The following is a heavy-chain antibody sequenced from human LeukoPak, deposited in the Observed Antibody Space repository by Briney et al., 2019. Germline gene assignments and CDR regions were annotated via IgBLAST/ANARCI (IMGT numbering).Heavy chain of an antibody. V-gene: IGHV5-51*01. D-gene: IGHD3-22*01. J-gene: IGHJ4*02. CDR3: ARSRDSSGYYYLI. CDR2: IYPDDSES. CDR1: GYSFTNYW. Sequence: PGESLQISCEASGYSFTNYWIGWVRQLPGKGLEWMGIIYPDDSESKYSPSFQGQVTISADKSISTAYLQWSSLKASDTAMYYCARSRDSSGYYYLIWGQGTLVTVSS.